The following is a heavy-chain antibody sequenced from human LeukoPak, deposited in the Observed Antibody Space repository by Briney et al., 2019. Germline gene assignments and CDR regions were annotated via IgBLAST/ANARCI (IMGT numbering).Heavy chain of an antibody. D-gene: IGHD4-23*01. Sequence: SETLSLTCTVSGGSISSGSYYWSWIRQPAGKGLEWIGRIYTSGSTNYNPSLKSRVTISVDTSKNQFSLKLSSVTAADTAVYYCARWSVVRGLDYWGQGTLVTVSS. CDR1: GGSISSGSYY. V-gene: IGHV4-61*02. CDR2: IYTSGST. J-gene: IGHJ4*02. CDR3: ARWSVVRGLDY.